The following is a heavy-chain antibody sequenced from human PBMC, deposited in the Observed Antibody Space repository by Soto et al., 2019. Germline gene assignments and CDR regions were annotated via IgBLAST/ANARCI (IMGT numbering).Heavy chain of an antibody. Sequence: GGSLRLSCAASGFTFSSYAMSWVRQAPGKGLEWVSAISGSGGSTYYADSVKGRLTISRDNSKNTLYLQMNSLRAEDTAVYYCAKGSITMIVVVIVSETYFDYWGQGTLVTVSS. CDR1: GFTFSSYA. V-gene: IGHV3-23*01. J-gene: IGHJ4*02. CDR2: ISGSGGST. D-gene: IGHD3-22*01. CDR3: AKGSITMIVVVIVSETYFDY.